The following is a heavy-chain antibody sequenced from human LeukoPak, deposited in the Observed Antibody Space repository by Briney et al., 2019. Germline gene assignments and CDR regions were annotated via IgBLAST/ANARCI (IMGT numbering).Heavy chain of an antibody. CDR1: RFTFSNYA. CDR2: ITSGSNT. D-gene: IGHD2-2*01. Sequence: GGSLRLSCAASRFTFSNYAMSWVRQAPGKGPEWVSIITSGSNTYYADSVKGRFTISRDNSKNTVYLQMSSLRAEDTAVYYCAKIMTRSSICPCIGFDWWGQGTLVTVSS. CDR3: AKIMTRSSICPCIGFDW. J-gene: IGHJ4*02. V-gene: IGHV3-23*01.